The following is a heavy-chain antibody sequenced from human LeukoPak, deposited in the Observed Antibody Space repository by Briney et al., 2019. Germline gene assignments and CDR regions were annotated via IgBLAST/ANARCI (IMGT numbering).Heavy chain of an antibody. V-gene: IGHV3-30*02. CDR2: IRYDGSNK. J-gene: IGHJ4*02. Sequence: GGSLRLSCAASGFTFSSYGMHWVRQAPGKGLEWVAFIRYDGSNKYYADSVKGRFTISRDNSKNTLYLQMNSLRAEDTAVYYCAKDARSGYSSNLFDYWGQGTLVTISS. D-gene: IGHD6-19*01. CDR1: GFTFSSYG. CDR3: AKDARSGYSSNLFDY.